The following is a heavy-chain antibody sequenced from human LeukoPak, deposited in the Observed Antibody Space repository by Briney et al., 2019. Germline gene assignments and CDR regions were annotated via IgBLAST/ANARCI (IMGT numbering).Heavy chain of an antibody. CDR2: ISAYNGNT. J-gene: IGHJ4*02. V-gene: IGHV1-18*01. D-gene: IGHD3-22*01. CDR3: ARETTPLHDYYDSSGYYWTNDY. Sequence: ASVKVSCKASGYTFTSYGISWVRQAPGQGLEWMGWISAYNGNTNYAQKLQGRVTMTTDTSTSTAYMELRSLRSDDTAVYYCARETTPLHDYYDSSGYYWTNDYWGQGTLVTVSS. CDR1: GYTFTSYG.